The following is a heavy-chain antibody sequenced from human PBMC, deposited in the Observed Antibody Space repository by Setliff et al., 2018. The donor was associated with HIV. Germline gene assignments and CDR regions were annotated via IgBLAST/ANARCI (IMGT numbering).Heavy chain of an antibody. Sequence: ASVKVSCKTFGYTFTDFYVHWVRQVPGQGLEWMGRINPNTGGTNYAQNFQDRVTMTRDTSINTAYMELNILTSDDRAIYYCAREGIGSYTLFEYWGQGTLVTVSS. CDR1: GYTFTDFY. J-gene: IGHJ4*02. CDR3: AREGIGSYTLFEY. CDR2: INPNTGGT. V-gene: IGHV1-2*06. D-gene: IGHD1-26*01.